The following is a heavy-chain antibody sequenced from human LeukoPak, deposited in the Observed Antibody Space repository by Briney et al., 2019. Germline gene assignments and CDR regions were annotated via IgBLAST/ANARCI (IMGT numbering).Heavy chain of an antibody. D-gene: IGHD3-16*01. J-gene: IGHJ4*02. V-gene: IGHV4-4*07. CDR1: SGSINSYY. CDR2: IYTTGTT. Sequence: SETLSLTCTVSSGSINSYYWGWVRQPAGRGLEWIGRIYTTGTTHYNPSLKSRLTMSVDTSKRQFSLNLRSVTAADAAIYFCARHGYTASHYFLDYWGQGILVTVSS. CDR3: ARHGYTASHYFLDY.